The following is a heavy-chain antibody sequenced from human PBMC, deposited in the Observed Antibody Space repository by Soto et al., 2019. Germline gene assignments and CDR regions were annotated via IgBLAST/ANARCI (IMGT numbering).Heavy chain of an antibody. J-gene: IGHJ6*02. CDR2: IRSKAYGGTT. CDR3: TRDSVGAAAGIYFYGMDV. Sequence: PGGSLRLFCTASGFTFGDYAMSWFRQAPGKGLEWVGFIRSKAYGGTTEYDASVKGRFTISRDDSKSIAYLQMNSLKTEDTAVYYCTRDSVGAAAGIYFYGMDVCGQVTTVTVCS. D-gene: IGHD6-13*01. V-gene: IGHV3-49*03. CDR1: GFTFGDYA.